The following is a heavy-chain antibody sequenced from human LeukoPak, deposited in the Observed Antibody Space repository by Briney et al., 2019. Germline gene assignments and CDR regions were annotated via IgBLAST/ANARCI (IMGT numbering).Heavy chain of an antibody. CDR3: AKAMTTATSPGEY. CDR2: LSGSGAST. J-gene: IGHJ4*02. V-gene: IGHV3-23*01. D-gene: IGHD4-17*01. Sequence: GESLRLSCAASGFSFGNSDMNWFRQAPGEGPQWVSALSGSGASTYYADSVKGRFTISRDNSKNTLYLQMNSLTAEDTAVYYCAKAMTTATSPGEYWGQGTLVTVSS. CDR1: GFSFGNSD.